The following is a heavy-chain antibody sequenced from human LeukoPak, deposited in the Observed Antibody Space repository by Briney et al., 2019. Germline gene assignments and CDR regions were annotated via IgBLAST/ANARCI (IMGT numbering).Heavy chain of an antibody. CDR3: AKDSSRYCSATSCYGVY. CDR2: LSGGGDSV. Sequence: GGSLRLSCAASGFIFSNSAMSWVRQAPGKGVEWVSGLSGGGDSVYYADSVKGRFTISRDNSKNTLYLQMNSLRVEDTAVYYCAKDSSRYCSATSCYGVYWGQGTLVTVSS. V-gene: IGHV3-23*01. J-gene: IGHJ4*02. CDR1: GFIFSNSA. D-gene: IGHD2-2*01.